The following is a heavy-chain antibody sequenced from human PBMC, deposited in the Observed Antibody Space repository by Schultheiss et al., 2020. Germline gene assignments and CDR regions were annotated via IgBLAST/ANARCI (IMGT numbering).Heavy chain of an antibody. CDR2: INPNSGGT. V-gene: IGHV1-2*02. Sequence: ASVKVSCKASGYTFTGYYMHWVRQAPGQGLEWMGWINPNSGGTNYAQKFQGRVTMTRDTSISTAYMELSRLRSDDTAVYYCARDGTDSSGWYRSIDYWGQGTLVTVSS. CDR3: ARDGTDSSGWYRSIDY. CDR1: GYTFTGYY. D-gene: IGHD6-19*01. J-gene: IGHJ4*02.